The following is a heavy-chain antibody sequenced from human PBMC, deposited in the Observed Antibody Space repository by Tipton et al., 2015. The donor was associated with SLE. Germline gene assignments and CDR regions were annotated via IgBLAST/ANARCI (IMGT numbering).Heavy chain of an antibody. J-gene: IGHJ6*02. CDR2: INSDGSST. Sequence: SLRLSCAASGFTFSSYWMHWVRQAPGKGLVWVSRINSDGSSTSYADSVKGRFTISRDNAKNTLYLQMNSLRAEDTAVYYCARRTSSYSPLYYYGMDVWGQGTTVTVSS. D-gene: IGHD5-18*01. CDR3: ARRTSSYSPLYYYGMDV. CDR1: GFTFSSYW. V-gene: IGHV3-74*01.